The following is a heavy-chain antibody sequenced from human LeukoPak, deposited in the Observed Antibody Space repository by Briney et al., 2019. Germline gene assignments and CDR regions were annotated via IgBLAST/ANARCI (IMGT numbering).Heavy chain of an antibody. J-gene: IGHJ3*02. Sequence: ASVKVSCKASGYTFTGYYMHWVRQATGQGLEWMGWINPNSGGTNYAQKFQGRVTMTRDTSISTAYMELSRLRSDDTAVYYCARDRTTVTYDAFDIWGQGTMVTVSS. CDR1: GYTFTGYY. D-gene: IGHD4-17*01. CDR3: ARDRTTVTYDAFDI. V-gene: IGHV1-2*02. CDR2: INPNSGGT.